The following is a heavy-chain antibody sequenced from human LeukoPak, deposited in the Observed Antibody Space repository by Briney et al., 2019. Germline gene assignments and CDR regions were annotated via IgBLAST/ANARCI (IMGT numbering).Heavy chain of an antibody. CDR2: IGTSGDT. J-gene: IGHJ4*02. V-gene: IGHV3-13*01. Sequence: GGSLRLSCVASGVTFTRSDMHWVRQPRGKGLEWVSSIGTSGDTYYADSVKGRFTISRDNAKSSFSLQMNNLRYGDTAVYYCSRDYHDWGQGIPVTVSS. CDR3: SRDYHD. CDR1: GVTFTRSD. D-gene: IGHD3-16*02.